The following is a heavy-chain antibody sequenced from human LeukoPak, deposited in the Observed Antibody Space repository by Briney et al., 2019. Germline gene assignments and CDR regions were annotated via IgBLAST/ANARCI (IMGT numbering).Heavy chain of an antibody. CDR1: GFTFSSYA. CDR2: ISSNGGST. J-gene: IGHJ2*01. D-gene: IGHD6-19*01. V-gene: IGHV3-64*01. Sequence: GGSLRLSCAASGFTFSSYAMHWVRQAPGKGLEYVSAISSNGGSTYYANSVKGRFTISRDNSKNTLYLQMGSLRAEDMAVYYCAKDLGGGSGCYDLWGRGTLVTVSS. CDR3: AKDLGGGSGCYDL.